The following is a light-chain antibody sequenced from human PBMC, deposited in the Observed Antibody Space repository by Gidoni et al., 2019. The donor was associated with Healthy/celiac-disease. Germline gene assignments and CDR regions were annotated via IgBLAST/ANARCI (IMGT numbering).Light chain of an antibody. CDR2: DAS. CDR3: QQYKSYPYT. V-gene: IGKV1-5*01. Sequence: DIQMTQSPSTLSASVGDRVTTTCRASQSISSWLAWYQQKPGKAPKLLIYDASRLESGVPSRCSGSGSGTEFTISISSLQPDDFATYYCQQYKSYPYTFGQGTKLEIK. J-gene: IGKJ2*01. CDR1: QSISSW.